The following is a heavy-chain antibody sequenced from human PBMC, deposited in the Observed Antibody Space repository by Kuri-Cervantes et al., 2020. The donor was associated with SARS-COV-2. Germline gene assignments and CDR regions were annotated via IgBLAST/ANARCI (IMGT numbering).Heavy chain of an antibody. V-gene: IGHV4-34*01. CDR3: ARGRSFVGN. J-gene: IGHJ4*02. Sequence: SQTLSLTCAVYGGSFSGYYWSWIRQSPGKGLEWIGEINHSGSTNYNPSLKSRVTISVDTSKNQFSLKLSSVTAADTAVYYCARGRSFVGNWGRGTLVTVSS. CDR1: GGSFSGYY. D-gene: IGHD3-16*01. CDR2: INHSGST.